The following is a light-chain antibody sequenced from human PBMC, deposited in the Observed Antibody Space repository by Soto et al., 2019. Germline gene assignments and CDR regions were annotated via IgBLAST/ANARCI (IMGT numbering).Light chain of an antibody. J-gene: IGLJ1*01. CDR1: SSDVGLYDY. CDR2: AVS. CDR3: SSYTSDSSYV. Sequence: QSALTQPASVSGSPGQSITISCTGTSSDVGLYDYVSWYQQHPGKAPQLMIYAVSNRPSGVSNRFSASKSGNKASLFISGLQAEDEADYYCSSYTSDSSYVFGSGTKLTVL. V-gene: IGLV2-14*01.